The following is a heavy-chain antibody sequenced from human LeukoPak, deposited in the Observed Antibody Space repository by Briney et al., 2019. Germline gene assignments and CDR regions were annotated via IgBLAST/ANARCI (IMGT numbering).Heavy chain of an antibody. CDR3: ASNANSGSYYLAY. V-gene: IGHV3-30*04. J-gene: IGHJ4*02. CDR2: ISYDGSNK. CDR1: GYTFTSYA. Sequence: SCKASGYTFTSYAMHWVRQAPGKGLEWVAVISYDGSNKYYADSVKGRFTISRDNSKNTLYLQMNSLRAEDTAVYYCASNANSGSYYLAYWGQGTLVTVSS. D-gene: IGHD1-26*01.